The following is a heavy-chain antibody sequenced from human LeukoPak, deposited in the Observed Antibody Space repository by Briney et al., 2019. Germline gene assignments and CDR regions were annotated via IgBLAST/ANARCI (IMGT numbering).Heavy chain of an antibody. J-gene: IGHJ4*02. CDR3: AKGYGESHFDS. CDR2: IRFDGSNQ. D-gene: IGHD5-18*01. CDR1: GFTFRTYG. Sequence: PGGYLRLSCSASGFTFRTYGMHWVRQAPGKGLEWVAFIRFDGSNQYYADSVKGRFTISRDNSNNTLSLQMNTLRGDDTAVYFCAKGYGESHFDSWGQGTLVTVSS. V-gene: IGHV3-30*02.